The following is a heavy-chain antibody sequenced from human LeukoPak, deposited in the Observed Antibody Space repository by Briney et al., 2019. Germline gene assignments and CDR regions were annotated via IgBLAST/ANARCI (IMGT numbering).Heavy chain of an antibody. D-gene: IGHD6-13*01. CDR1: GYTLTELS. J-gene: IGHJ5*02. CDR2: FDPEDGET. V-gene: IGHV1-24*01. Sequence: ASVKVSCKVSGYTLTELSMHWVRQAPRKGLEWMGGFDPEDGETIYAQKFQGRVTMTEDTSTDTAYMELSSLRSEDTAVYYCAAGGAAGNWFDPWGQGTLVTVSS. CDR3: AAGGAAGNWFDP.